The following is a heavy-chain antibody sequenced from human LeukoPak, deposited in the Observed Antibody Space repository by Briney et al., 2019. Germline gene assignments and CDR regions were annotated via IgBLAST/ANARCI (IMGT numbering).Heavy chain of an antibody. Sequence: GGSLRLSCAASGFTFSSYWMSWVRQAPGKGLEWVANIKQDGSEKYYVDSVKGRFTISRDNAKNSLYLQMNSLRAEDTAVYYCAREGSSSGRDYYGMDVWGQGTTVTVSS. J-gene: IGHJ6*02. CDR3: AREGSSSGRDYYGMDV. CDR1: GFTFSSYW. D-gene: IGHD6-13*01. V-gene: IGHV3-7*03. CDR2: IKQDGSEK.